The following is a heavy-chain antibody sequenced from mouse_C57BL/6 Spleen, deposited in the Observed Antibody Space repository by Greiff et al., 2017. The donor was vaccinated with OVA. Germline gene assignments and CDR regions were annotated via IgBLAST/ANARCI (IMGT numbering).Heavy chain of an antibody. J-gene: IGHJ2*01. CDR2: IDPSDSET. CDR1: GYTFTSYW. CDR3: ARGGGPYDGYCDY. Sequence: QVQLQQPGAELVRPGSSVKLSCKASGYTFTSYWMHWVKQRPIQGLEWIGNIDPSDSETHYNQKFKDKATLTVDKSSSTAYLQLSSLTAEDSAVYYCARGGGPYDGYCDYWGQGTTLTVSS. D-gene: IGHD2-3*01. V-gene: IGHV1-52*01.